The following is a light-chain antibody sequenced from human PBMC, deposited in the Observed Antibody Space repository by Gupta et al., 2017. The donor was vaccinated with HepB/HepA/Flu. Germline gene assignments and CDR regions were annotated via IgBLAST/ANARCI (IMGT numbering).Light chain of an antibody. CDR2: DSS. CDR1: QSVSHY. CDR3: QQRGDWPLT. J-gene: IGKJ4*01. V-gene: IGKV3-11*01. Sequence: EIVLTQSPATLSLSPGERATLSCRASQSVSHYLAWYQQRPGQAPRLLIYDSSKGATGVPARFSGSGSGTDFTLTISGLEPEDSAIYFCQQRGDWPLTFGGGTXVEIK.